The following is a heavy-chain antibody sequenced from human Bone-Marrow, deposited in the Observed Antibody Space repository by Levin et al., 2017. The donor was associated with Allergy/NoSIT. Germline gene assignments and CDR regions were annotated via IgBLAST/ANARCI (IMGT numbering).Heavy chain of an antibody. Sequence: SLKISCKAVGYSFSNYWIGWVRQLPGKDLEWLGIIYPGDSDTRYSPFLEGRVTISADKSTRTAYLQWNSLETSDTATYYCARQQPSWYSDYWGQGTQVTVAS. V-gene: IGHV5-51*01. J-gene: IGHJ4*02. CDR2: IYPGDSDT. CDR1: GYSFSNYW. D-gene: IGHD2-15*01. CDR3: ARQQPSWYSDY.